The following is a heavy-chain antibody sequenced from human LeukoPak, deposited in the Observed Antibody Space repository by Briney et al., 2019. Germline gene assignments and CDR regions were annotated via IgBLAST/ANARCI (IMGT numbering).Heavy chain of an antibody. CDR1: GYSFTNYW. V-gene: IGHV5-51*01. CDR2: ISPGDSDT. D-gene: IGHD5-24*01. Sequence: GESLKISCQGSGYSFTNYWIAWVRQMPGKGLEWMGIISPGDSDTRYSPSFQGQVTISADKSISTAYLQWSSLKASDTAMYYCARASRDGYNQNFDYWGQGTLVTVSS. CDR3: ARASRDGYNQNFDY. J-gene: IGHJ4*02.